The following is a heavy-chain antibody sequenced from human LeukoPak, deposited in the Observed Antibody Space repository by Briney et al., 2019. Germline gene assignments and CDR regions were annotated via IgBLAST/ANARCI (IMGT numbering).Heavy chain of an antibody. CDR3: ARGDRAFDV. V-gene: IGHV1-18*04. D-gene: IGHD2-21*02. CDR1: GYIFTGYY. J-gene: IGHJ3*01. CDR2: ISTDNGDT. Sequence: ASVNVSCKASGYIFTGYYMHWVRQAPGQGLEWTGRISTDNGDTTYAQKFQGRVTMTTDTFTTTVYMELRSLRFDDTAVYYCARGDRAFDVWGQGTMVTVSS.